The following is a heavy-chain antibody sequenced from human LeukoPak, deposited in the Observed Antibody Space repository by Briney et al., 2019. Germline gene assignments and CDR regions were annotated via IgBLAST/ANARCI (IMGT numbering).Heavy chain of an antibody. V-gene: IGHV4-61*02. CDR3: ARANLLRPLDY. CDR1: GGSISSGSYY. Sequence: SETLSLTCTVSGGSISSGSYYWSWIRQPAGKGLEWIGRIYTSGSTNYNPSLKSRVTISVDTSKNQFSLKLSSVTAADTAVYYCARANLLRPLDYWGQGTLVTVSS. D-gene: IGHD1-14*01. CDR2: IYTSGST. J-gene: IGHJ4*02.